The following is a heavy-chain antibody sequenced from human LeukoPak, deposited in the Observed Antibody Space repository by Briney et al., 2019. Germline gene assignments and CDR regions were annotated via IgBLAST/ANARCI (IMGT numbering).Heavy chain of an antibody. CDR2: IYYSGST. J-gene: IGHJ4*02. CDR3: ASYGDSGYDFGDEQSLSFDY. Sequence: SETLSLTCTVSGGSISSYYWSWIRQPPGKGLEWIGYIYYSGSTNYNPSLKSRVTISVDTSKNQFSLKLSSVTAADTAVYYCASYGDSGYDFGDEQSLSFDYWGQGTLVTVSS. V-gene: IGHV4-59*01. D-gene: IGHD5-12*01. CDR1: GGSISSYY.